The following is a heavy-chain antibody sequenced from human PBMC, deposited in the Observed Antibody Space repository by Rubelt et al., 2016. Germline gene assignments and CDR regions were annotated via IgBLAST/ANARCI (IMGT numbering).Heavy chain of an antibody. J-gene: IGHJ2*01. CDR1: GGSISSYY. CDR3: ARAYLGGRHWYFDL. CDR2: IYYSGST. Sequence: QVQLQESGPGLVKPSETLSLTCTVSGGSISSYYWSWIRQPPGKGLEWIGYIYYSGSTNYNPSLKSRVTISVDTSKNQFSLKLSSVTAADTAVYYCARAYLGGRHWYFDLWGRGTLVTVSS. D-gene: IGHD2-15*01. V-gene: IGHV4-59*12.